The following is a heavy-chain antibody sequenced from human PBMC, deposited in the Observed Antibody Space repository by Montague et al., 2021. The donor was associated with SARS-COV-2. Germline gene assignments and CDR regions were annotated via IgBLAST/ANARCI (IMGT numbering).Heavy chain of an antibody. Sequence: TLSLTCTVSGGSISSGSYYWSWIRQPAGKGLEWIGRIYTSGSTNYNPSLKSRVTISVDTSKNQFSLKLSSVTAADTAVYCCARDALFRTYYDFWSSYPERSYRDVWGKGTTVTVSS. CDR1: GGSISSGSYY. CDR3: ARDALFRTYYDFWSSYPERSYRDV. V-gene: IGHV4-61*02. CDR2: IYTSGST. J-gene: IGHJ6*03. D-gene: IGHD3-3*01.